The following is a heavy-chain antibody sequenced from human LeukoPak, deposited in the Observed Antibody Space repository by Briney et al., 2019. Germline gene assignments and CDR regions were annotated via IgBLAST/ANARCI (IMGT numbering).Heavy chain of an antibody. D-gene: IGHD4-17*01. V-gene: IGHV4-59*08. J-gene: IGHJ5*02. Sequence: PSETLSLTCTVSGGSITSYYCSWIRQSPGKGLEWIGYIYYNGVTNYNPSLRSRVTISVDTSKNHFSLKLSSVTAADTAVYCCARHESYGDANWFDPWGQGTLVTVSS. CDR3: ARHESYGDANWFDP. CDR2: IYYNGVT. CDR1: GGSITSYY.